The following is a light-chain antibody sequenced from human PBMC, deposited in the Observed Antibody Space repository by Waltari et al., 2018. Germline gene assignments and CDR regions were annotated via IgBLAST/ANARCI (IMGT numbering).Light chain of an antibody. J-gene: IGLJ2*01. Sequence: QFVLTQPPSVSEAPRQRVTITCSGSSANIRNHPVNWYHKVPGKPPKLPIYYADLLPSGVSDRFSGSKSGTSASLAISGLQSEDEAEYYCAAWDDSLNGVIFGGGTKLTVL. CDR1: SANIRNHP. CDR2: YAD. CDR3: AAWDDSLNGVI. V-gene: IGLV1-36*01.